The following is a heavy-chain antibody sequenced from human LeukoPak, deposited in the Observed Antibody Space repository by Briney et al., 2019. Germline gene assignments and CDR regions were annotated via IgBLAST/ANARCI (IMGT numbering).Heavy chain of an antibody. V-gene: IGHV4-59*01. CDR3: ARLLAVADPTFDY. CDR1: GGSISSYY. D-gene: IGHD6-19*01. CDR2: IYYSGST. J-gene: IGHJ4*02. Sequence: SETLSLTCTVSGGSISSYYWSWIRQPPGKGLEWIGYIYYSGSTNYNPSLKSRVTISVDTSKNQFSLKLSSVTAADTAVYYCARLLAVADPTFDYWGQGTLVTVSS.